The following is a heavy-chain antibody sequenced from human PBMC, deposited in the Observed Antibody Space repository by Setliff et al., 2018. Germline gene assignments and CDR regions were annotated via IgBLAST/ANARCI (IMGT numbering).Heavy chain of an antibody. V-gene: IGHV1-69*05. CDR1: GGSFSSYG. Sequence: ASVKVSCKASGGSFSSYGITWVRQAPGQGLEWMGGTIPMFGTTNYAQKFQGRVTIITDESTSTAYMELSSLRADDTAVYYCVPQGPGYGNGWWTNWFDPWGQGTLVTVSS. D-gene: IGHD6-19*01. CDR3: VPQGPGYGNGWWTNWFDP. J-gene: IGHJ5*02. CDR2: TIPMFGTT.